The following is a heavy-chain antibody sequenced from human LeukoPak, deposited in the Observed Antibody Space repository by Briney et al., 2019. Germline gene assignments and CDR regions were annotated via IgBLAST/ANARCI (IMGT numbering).Heavy chain of an antibody. V-gene: IGHV1-24*01. Sequence: PAASVKVSCKVSGYTLTELSMYWVRQAPGKGLEWMGGFNPEDGETIYAQKFQGRVTMTEDTSTDTAYMELSSLRSEDTAVYYCATALFRSLVWPSYIVLDYWGQGTLVTVSS. CDR2: FNPEDGET. CDR1: GYTLTELS. J-gene: IGHJ4*02. D-gene: IGHD2-8*02. CDR3: ATALFRSLVWPSYIVLDY.